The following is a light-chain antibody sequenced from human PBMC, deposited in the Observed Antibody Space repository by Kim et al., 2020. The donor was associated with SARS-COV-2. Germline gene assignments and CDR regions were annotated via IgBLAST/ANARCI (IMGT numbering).Light chain of an antibody. V-gene: IGKV3-15*01. J-gene: IGKJ1*01. CDR2: GAS. CDR1: QSVSSN. Sequence: VSPGETATLSGRTSQSVSSNLAWYQQKPGQAPRLLIYGASTRATGIPARFSGSGSGTEFTLTISSLQSEDFAVYYCQQYNKWPPTFGQGTKLDIK. CDR3: QQYNKWPPT.